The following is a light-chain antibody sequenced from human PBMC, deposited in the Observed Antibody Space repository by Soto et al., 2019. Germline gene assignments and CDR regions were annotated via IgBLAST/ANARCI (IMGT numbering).Light chain of an antibody. V-gene: IGKV1-39*01. CDR2: GAS. CDR3: QNCCTTPSHT. J-gene: IGKJ2*01. CDR1: QSISSY. Sequence: DIQMTQSPSSLSASVGDRVTITCRASQSISSYLNWYQQKPGKAPKVLIYGASSLQSGVPSRFSGNGSGTDFTLTISSLQPEDFATYYCQNCCTTPSHTFGQGTKLEIK.